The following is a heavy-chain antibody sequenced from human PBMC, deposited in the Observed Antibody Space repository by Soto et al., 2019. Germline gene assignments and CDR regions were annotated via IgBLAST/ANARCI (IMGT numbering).Heavy chain of an antibody. D-gene: IGHD6-13*01. Sequence: PGGSLRLSCTTSGFTFGDYAMSWFRQAPGKGLEWVGVVRSKAYGGTTDYAASVKGRFDISRDDSKSIAYLQMNSVTTEDTAVYFCARYTYTSRYSYYGMDGWGHGTTVTVS. CDR2: VRSKAYGGTT. J-gene: IGHJ6*02. CDR1: GFTFGDYA. CDR3: ARYTYTSRYSYYGMDG. V-gene: IGHV3-49*03.